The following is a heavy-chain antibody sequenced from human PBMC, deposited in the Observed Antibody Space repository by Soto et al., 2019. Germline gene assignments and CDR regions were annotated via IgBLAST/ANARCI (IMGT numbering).Heavy chain of an antibody. CDR3: SRDRGGYCSGGSCSEAWFDP. D-gene: IGHD2-15*01. V-gene: IGHV1-3*01. Sequence: GASVKVSCKASGYTFTSYAMHWVRQAPGQRLEWMGWINAGNGNTKYSQKFQARVTITRDTSASTSYMQLSRLRSEDTAVYYCSRDRGGYCSGGSCSEAWFDPWGQGTLVTVSS. CDR1: GYTFTSYA. CDR2: INAGNGNT. J-gene: IGHJ5*02.